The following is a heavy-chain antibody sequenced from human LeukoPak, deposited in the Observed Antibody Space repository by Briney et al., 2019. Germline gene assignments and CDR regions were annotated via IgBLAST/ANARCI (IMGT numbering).Heavy chain of an antibody. D-gene: IGHD1-7*01. CDR2: IIPILGIA. J-gene: IGHJ5*02. V-gene: IGHV1-69*04. CDR1: GGTFSSYA. CDR3: ARLAGTTSLWFDP. Sequence: ASVKVSCKASGGTFSSYAISWVRQAPGQGLEWMGRIIPILGIANYAQKFQGRVTITADKSTSTAYMELSSLRSEDTAVYYCARLAGTTSLWFDPWGQGTLVTASS.